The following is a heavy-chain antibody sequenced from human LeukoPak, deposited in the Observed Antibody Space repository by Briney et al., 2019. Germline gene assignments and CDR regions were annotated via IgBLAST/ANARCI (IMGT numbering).Heavy chain of an antibody. Sequence: SGPTLVKPTQTLTLTCTFSGFSLTTDAVAVGWARQPPGKALEWLTFIYGNDDKRYRPSLNSRLTITKDTSKNQVVLTMTDMDSVDTATYYCVHRRKVTSVDDWGQGTPVTVSS. CDR2: IYGNDDK. V-gene: IGHV2-5*01. J-gene: IGHJ4*02. CDR1: GFSLTTDAVA. D-gene: IGHD2-21*02. CDR3: VHRRKVTSVDD.